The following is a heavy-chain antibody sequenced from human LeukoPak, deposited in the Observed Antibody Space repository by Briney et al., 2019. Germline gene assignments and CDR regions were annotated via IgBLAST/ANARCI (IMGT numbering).Heavy chain of an antibody. CDR2: ISGSGGST. V-gene: IGHV3-23*01. J-gene: IGHJ4*02. D-gene: IGHD6-13*01. CDR1: GFTFSSYA. CDR3: AKDLDSSSWSYYFDY. Sequence: QAGGSLSLSCAASGFTFSSYAMSWVRQAPGKGLEWVSAISGSGGSTYYADSVKGRFTISRDNSKNTLYLQMNSLRAEDTAVYYCAKDLDSSSWSYYFDYWGQGTLVTVSS.